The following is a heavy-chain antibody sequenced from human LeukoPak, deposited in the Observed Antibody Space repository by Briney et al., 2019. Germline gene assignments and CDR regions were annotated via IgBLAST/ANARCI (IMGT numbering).Heavy chain of an antibody. CDR3: ASARFGEPLYFDY. J-gene: IGHJ4*02. CDR2: IYYSGST. D-gene: IGHD3-10*01. V-gene: IGHV4-39*07. CDR1: GGSISSSSYY. Sequence: PSETLSLTCTVSGGSISSSSYYWGWICQPPGKGLEWIGSIYYSGSTYYNPSLKSRVTISVDKSKNQFSLKLSSVTAADTAVYYCASARFGEPLYFDYWGQGTLVTVSS.